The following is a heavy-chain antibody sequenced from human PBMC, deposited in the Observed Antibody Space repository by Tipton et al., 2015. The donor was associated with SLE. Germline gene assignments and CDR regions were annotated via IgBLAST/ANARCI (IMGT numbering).Heavy chain of an antibody. CDR1: GGSFSGYY. CDR3: AREVVAYDAFDI. D-gene: IGHD2-2*01. V-gene: IGHV4-34*01. CDR2: INHSGST. Sequence: TLSLTCAVYGGSFSGYYWSWIRQPPGKGLEWIGEINHSGSTNYNPSLKSRVTISVDTSKNQFSLKLSSVTAADTAVYYCAREVVAYDAFDIWGQGTMVTVPS. J-gene: IGHJ3*02.